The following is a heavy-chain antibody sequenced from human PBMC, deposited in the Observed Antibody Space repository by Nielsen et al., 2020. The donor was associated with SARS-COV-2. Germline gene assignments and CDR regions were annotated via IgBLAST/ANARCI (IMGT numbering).Heavy chain of an antibody. D-gene: IGHD7-27*01. CDR1: GNTFTTNV. V-gene: IGHV1-3*01. J-gene: IGHJ4*02. Sequence: ASVKVSCKASGNTFTTNVMHWVRQAPGQRLEWVGWIHAGNGNTQYSRKFQDRVTITRDTSASTVYMELSSLRSEDSAVYYCASPLGPWGQGTQVTVSS. CDR2: IHAGNGNT. CDR3: ASPLGP.